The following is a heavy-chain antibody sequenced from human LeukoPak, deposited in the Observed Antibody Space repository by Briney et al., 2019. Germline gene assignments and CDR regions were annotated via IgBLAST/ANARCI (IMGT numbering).Heavy chain of an antibody. V-gene: IGHV4-59*01. J-gene: IGHJ4*02. D-gene: IGHD6-6*01. CDR3: ARVDPDSSSTLEVFDY. CDR1: GGSISSYY. CDR2: IYYSGST. Sequence: PSETLSLTCTVSGGSISSYYWSWIRQPPGRGLEWIGYIYYSGSTNYNPSLKSRVTISVDTSKNQFSLKLSSVTAADTAVYYCARVDPDSSSTLEVFDYWGQGTLVTVSS.